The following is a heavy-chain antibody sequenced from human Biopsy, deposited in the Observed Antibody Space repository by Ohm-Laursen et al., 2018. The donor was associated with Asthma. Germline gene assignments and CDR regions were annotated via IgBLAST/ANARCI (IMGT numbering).Heavy chain of an antibody. J-gene: IGHJ4*02. Sequence: SVKVSCKSLGGTFNTYVIGWVRQAPGQGLGWMGGINSVFGTTTYPQKFQDRVTITADDSMSTVYMELSSLRSEDTAVYYCARKAGSCISRTCYSLDFWGQGTLVTVSS. CDR2: INSVFGTT. V-gene: IGHV1-69*13. CDR1: GGTFNTYV. D-gene: IGHD2-2*01. CDR3: ARKAGSCISRTCYSLDF.